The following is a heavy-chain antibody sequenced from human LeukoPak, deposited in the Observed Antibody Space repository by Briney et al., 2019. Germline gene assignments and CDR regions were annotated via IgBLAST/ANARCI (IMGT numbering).Heavy chain of an antibody. CDR3: ASFNDYYGSGSYYSGWFDP. V-gene: IGHV4-59*01. Sequence: PSETLSLTCTVSGGSISSYYWSWIRQPPGKGLEWIGYIYYSGSTNYNPSLKSRVTISVDTSKNQFSLKLSSVTAADTAVYYCASFNDYYGSGSYYSGWFDPWGQGTLVTVSS. CDR1: GGSISSYY. CDR2: IYYSGST. J-gene: IGHJ5*02. D-gene: IGHD3-10*01.